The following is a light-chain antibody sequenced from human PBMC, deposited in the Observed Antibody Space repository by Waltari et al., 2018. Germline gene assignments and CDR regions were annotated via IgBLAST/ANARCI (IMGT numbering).Light chain of an antibody. V-gene: IGLV8-61*01. CDR1: SGSVSTTSY. CDR2: TTN. J-gene: IGLJ2*01. CDR3: VLYVGRGIKV. Sequence: TVVTQEPSLSVSLGATVTLTCGLNSGSVSTTSYPSWFQQTPGQAPRTLIHTTNIRSSGVPDRFSGSILGNKAALTITGAQADDESHYYCVLYVGRGIKVFGGGTKLTVL.